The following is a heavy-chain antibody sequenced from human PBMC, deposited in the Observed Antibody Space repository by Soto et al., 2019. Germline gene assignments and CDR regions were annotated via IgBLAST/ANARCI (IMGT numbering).Heavy chain of an antibody. J-gene: IGHJ5*02. D-gene: IGHD4-17*01. CDR2: IYYSGST. V-gene: IGHV4-59*01. CDR3: ASYGDYSGWFDP. CDR1: GGSISSYY. Sequence: PSETLSLTGTVSGGSISSYYWSWIRQPPGKGLEWIGYIYYSGSTNYNPSLKSRVTISVDTSKNQFSLKLSSVTAADTAVYYCASYGDYSGWFDPWGQGTLVTVSS.